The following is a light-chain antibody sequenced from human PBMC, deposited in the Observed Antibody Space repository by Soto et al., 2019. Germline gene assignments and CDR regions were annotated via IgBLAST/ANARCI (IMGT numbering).Light chain of an antibody. CDR1: SSNIGAGFD. Sequence: QSVLTQPPSVSGAPGQRVTISCTGSSSNIGAGFDVHWYQQLPGTAPRLVIYGNTNRPSGVPDRFSGSKSGTSASLAITGLQAEDEADYYCQSSDSSMSRIFGTGT. CDR2: GNT. J-gene: IGLJ1*01. V-gene: IGLV1-40*01. CDR3: QSSDSSMSRI.